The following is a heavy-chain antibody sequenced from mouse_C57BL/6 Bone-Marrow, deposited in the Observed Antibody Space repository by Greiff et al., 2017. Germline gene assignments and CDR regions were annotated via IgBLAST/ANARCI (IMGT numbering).Heavy chain of an antibody. CDR2: IDPENGDT. J-gene: IGHJ4*01. Sequence: DVKLVESGAELVRPGASVKLSCTASGFNIKDDYMHWVKQRPEQGLEWIGWIDPENGDTEYASKFPGKATITADTSSNTAYLQLSSLTSEDTAVYYCTTLGDYYGLYYYAMDYWGQGTSVTVSS. CDR3: TTLGDYYGLYYYAMDY. V-gene: IGHV14-4*01. D-gene: IGHD2-2*01. CDR1: GFNIKDDY.